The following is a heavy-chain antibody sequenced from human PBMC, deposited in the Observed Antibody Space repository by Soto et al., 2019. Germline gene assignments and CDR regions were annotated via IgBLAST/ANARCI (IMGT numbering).Heavy chain of an antibody. Sequence: PGGSLRLSCAASGFTFSSYAMSWVRQAPGKGLEWVSAISGSGGSTYYADSVKGRFTISRDNSKNTLYLQMNSLRAEDTAVYYCAKWSVAGEYYYYGMDVWGQGTTVTVPS. CDR3: AKWSVAGEYYYYGMDV. CDR2: ISGSGGST. J-gene: IGHJ6*02. CDR1: GFTFSSYA. D-gene: IGHD6-19*01. V-gene: IGHV3-23*01.